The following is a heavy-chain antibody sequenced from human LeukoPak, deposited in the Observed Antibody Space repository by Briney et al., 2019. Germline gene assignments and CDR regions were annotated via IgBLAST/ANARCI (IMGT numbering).Heavy chain of an antibody. V-gene: IGHV3-30*03. CDR1: GFSFSSYG. Sequence: GGSLRLSCAASGFSFSSYGMDWVRQAPGKGLEWVAAISHEGSETYYADSMKGRFTISRDQLKTTLYLQMNSLRAEDTAVYYCARTDRGRRYYFDYWGQGTLVTVSS. CDR3: ARTDRGRRYYFDY. CDR2: ISHEGSET. J-gene: IGHJ4*02.